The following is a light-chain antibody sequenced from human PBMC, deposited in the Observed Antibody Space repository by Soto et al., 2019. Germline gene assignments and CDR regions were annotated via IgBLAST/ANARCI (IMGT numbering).Light chain of an antibody. J-gene: IGKJ1*01. V-gene: IGKV1-5*03. CDR2: KAS. Sequence: DIQMTQSPSTLSASVGDRVTITCRASQSINSWLAWYQQKPGRAPKLLIYKASSLESGVPSRFSGSGSGTEFTLNSSSLQPDDFATYYCQQYTSYSTFGQGTKVEIK. CDR3: QQYTSYST. CDR1: QSINSW.